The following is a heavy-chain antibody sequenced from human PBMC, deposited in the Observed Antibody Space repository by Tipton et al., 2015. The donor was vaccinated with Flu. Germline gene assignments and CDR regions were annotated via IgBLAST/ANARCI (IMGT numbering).Heavy chain of an antibody. J-gene: IGHJ4*02. CDR1: GFTFGSYW. V-gene: IGHV3-7*01. CDR2: IKHDGGDK. Sequence: SLRLSCAASGFTFGSYWMTWVRQAPGKGLEWVTNIKHDGGDKYYVDSVKGRFTISRDNAKNSLFLQMDSLRAEDTAVYYCARSNRYTAYAWDYWGQGTLVTVSS. D-gene: IGHD5-12*01. CDR3: ARSNRYTAYAWDY.